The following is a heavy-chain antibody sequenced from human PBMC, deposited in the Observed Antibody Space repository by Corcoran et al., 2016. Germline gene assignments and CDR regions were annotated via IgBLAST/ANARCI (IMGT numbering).Heavy chain of an antibody. D-gene: IGHD3-10*01. Sequence: QVQLVESGGGVVQPGRSLRLSCAASGFTFSSYGMHWVRQAPGKGLEWVAVIWYDGSNKYYADSVKGRFTISRDNSKNTLYLQMNSLRAEDTAVYYCARDPGVTMVRGVIPYYGMDVLGQGTTVTVSS. CDR2: IWYDGSNK. CDR1: GFTFSSYG. V-gene: IGHV3-33*01. J-gene: IGHJ6*02. CDR3: ARDPGVTMVRGVIPYYGMDV.